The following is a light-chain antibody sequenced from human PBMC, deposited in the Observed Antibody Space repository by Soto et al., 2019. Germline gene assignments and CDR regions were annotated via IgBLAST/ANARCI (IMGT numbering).Light chain of an antibody. Sequence: QSALTQPPSVSGSPGQSITVSCTGTSSDIGASNFVSWYQHLPGRAPKVIIFEATNRPSGVSDRSSGSKAGTTASLTISGLQADDEGEYFCISYKTDDTFVSGTGTKVTVL. CDR3: ISYKTDDTFV. CDR1: SSDIGASNF. CDR2: EAT. J-gene: IGLJ1*01. V-gene: IGLV2-14*01.